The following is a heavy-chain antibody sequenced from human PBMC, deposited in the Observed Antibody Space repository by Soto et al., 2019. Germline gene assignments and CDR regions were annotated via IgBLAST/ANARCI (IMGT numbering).Heavy chain of an antibody. CDR1: GFTFSSYS. CDR3: ACHPRDYDILTGYWFDY. Sequence: EVQLVESGGGLVKPGGSLRLSCAASGFTFSSYSMNWVRQAPGKGLEWVSSISSSSSYIYYADSVKGRFTISRDNAKNSLYLQMNSLRAEDTAVYYCACHPRDYDILTGYWFDYWGQGTLVTVSS. V-gene: IGHV3-21*01. CDR2: ISSSSSYI. J-gene: IGHJ4*02. D-gene: IGHD3-9*01.